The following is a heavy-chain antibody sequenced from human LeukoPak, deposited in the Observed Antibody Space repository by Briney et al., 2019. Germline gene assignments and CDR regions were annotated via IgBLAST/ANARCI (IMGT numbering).Heavy chain of an antibody. Sequence: EASVKVSCKASGYTFTSYDINWVRQATGQGLEWMGWMNPNSGNTGYAQKFQGRVTMTRNTSISTAYMELSSLRSEDTAVYYCARGRKTTSRGNRPQTSGSDYYYYMDIWGKGTTVTVSS. CDR2: MNPNSGNT. J-gene: IGHJ6*03. D-gene: IGHD5-12*01. CDR3: ARGRKTTSRGNRPQTSGSDYYYYMDI. V-gene: IGHV1-8*01. CDR1: GYTFTSYD.